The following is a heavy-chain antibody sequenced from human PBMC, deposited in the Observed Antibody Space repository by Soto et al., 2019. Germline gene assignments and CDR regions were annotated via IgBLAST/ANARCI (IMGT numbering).Heavy chain of an antibody. J-gene: IGHJ4*02. CDR3: AKPVEMATIPDDY. CDR1: GFSFSSYA. D-gene: IGHD5-12*01. Sequence: GGSLRLSCAASGFSFSSYAMSWVRQAPGKGLEWVSAISGSGGSTYYADSVKGRFTISRDNSKNTLYLQMNSLRAEDTAVYYCAKPVEMATIPDDYWGQGTLVTVSS. CDR2: ISGSGGST. V-gene: IGHV3-23*01.